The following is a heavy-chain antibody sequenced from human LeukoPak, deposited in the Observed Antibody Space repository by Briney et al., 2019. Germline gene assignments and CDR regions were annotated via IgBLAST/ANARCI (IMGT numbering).Heavy chain of an antibody. Sequence: PSETLSLTCTVSGGSISSYYWSWIRQPAGKGLEWIGRIYTSGSTNYNPSLKSRVTMSVDTSKNQFSLKLSSVTAADTAVYYCASASYGSGSYYRRGFDPWGQGTLVTVSS. V-gene: IGHV4-4*07. J-gene: IGHJ5*02. D-gene: IGHD3-10*01. CDR2: IYTSGST. CDR1: GGSISSYY. CDR3: ASASYGSGSYYRRGFDP.